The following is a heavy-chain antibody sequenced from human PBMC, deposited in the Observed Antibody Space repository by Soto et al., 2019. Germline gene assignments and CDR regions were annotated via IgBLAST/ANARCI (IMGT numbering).Heavy chain of an antibody. CDR1: GGSISSYY. V-gene: IGHV4-59*12. Sequence: SETLSLTCTVSGGSISSYYWSWIRQPPGKGLEWIGYIYYSGSTNYNPSLKSRVIISVGTSNNQFSLKLSSVTAADTAVYYCARASVQYDSGTYEGGYYYFDYWGQGTLVTVSS. CDR2: IYYSGST. CDR3: ARASVQYDSGTYEGGYYYFDY. D-gene: IGHD3-10*01. J-gene: IGHJ4*02.